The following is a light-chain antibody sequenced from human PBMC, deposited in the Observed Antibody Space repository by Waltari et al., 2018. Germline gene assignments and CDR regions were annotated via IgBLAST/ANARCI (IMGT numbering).Light chain of an antibody. J-gene: IGKJ1*01. CDR1: QNVNSN. V-gene: IGKV3-15*01. CDR2: GAS. Sequence: EIIMTQSPATLSLSPGERATLSCRASQNVNSNLAWYQQKPGQAPRLLIYGASIRATSIPSSFSGSGSGTQFTLTINSLQSEESAVYFCQQHNDWPPWTFGQGTKVELK. CDR3: QQHNDWPPWT.